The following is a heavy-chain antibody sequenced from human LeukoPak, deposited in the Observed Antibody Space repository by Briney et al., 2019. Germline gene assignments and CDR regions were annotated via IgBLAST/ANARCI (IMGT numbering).Heavy chain of an antibody. J-gene: IGHJ4*02. CDR1: GDSISNYY. Sequence: SETLSLTCSVSGDSISNYYWTWIRQPPGKGLEWIGYISTRGSTNSNPSLKSRVTISIDTSKNQFSLNLSSVTAADTAVYYCAGDSVALDYWGQGTLVTVSS. D-gene: IGHD2-21*01. CDR3: AGDSVALDY. CDR2: ISTRGST. V-gene: IGHV4-4*09.